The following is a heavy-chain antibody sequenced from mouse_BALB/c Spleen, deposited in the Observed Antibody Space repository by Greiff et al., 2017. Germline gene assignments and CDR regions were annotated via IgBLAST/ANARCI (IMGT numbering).Heavy chain of an antibody. V-gene: IGHV5-17*02. J-gene: IGHJ2*01. CDR2: ISSGSSTI. Sequence: EVQGVESGGGLVQPGGSRKLSCAASGFTFSSFGMHWVRQAPEKGLEWVAYISSGSSTIYYADTVKGRFTISRDNPKNNLYLQMTSLRSEDTAMYYCARELRLLDYWGQGTTLTVSS. CDR3: ARELRLLDY. D-gene: IGHD1-2*01. CDR1: GFTFSSFG.